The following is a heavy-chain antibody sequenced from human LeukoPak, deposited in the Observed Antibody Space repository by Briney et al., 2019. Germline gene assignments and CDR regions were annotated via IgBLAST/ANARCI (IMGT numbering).Heavy chain of an antibody. Sequence: PSETLSLTCTVSGGSISSYYWSWIRQPPGKGLEWIGYIYYSGSTNYNPSLKSRVTISVDTSKNQFSLKLSSVPAADTAVYYCARDRFRAAAGRNYYYMDVWGKGTTVTVSS. CDR1: GGSISSYY. D-gene: IGHD6-13*01. J-gene: IGHJ6*03. CDR3: ARDRFRAAAGRNYYYMDV. CDR2: IYYSGST. V-gene: IGHV4-59*01.